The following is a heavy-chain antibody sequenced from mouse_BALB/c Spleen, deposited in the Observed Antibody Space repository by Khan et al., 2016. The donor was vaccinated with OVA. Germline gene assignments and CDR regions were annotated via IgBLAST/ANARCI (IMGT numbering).Heavy chain of an antibody. Sequence: QIQLVQSGPELKKPGETVKISCKASGYTFTNYGMNWVKQAPGKGLKWMGWINTYTGEPTYADDFKGRIAFSLETSASTAYLQINNLKNEDTATXFCARVGYNGTMDYWGQGTSVTVSS. J-gene: IGHJ4*01. CDR1: GYTFTNYG. CDR3: ARVGYNGTMDY. V-gene: IGHV9-3-1*01. D-gene: IGHD2-14*01. CDR2: INTYTGEP.